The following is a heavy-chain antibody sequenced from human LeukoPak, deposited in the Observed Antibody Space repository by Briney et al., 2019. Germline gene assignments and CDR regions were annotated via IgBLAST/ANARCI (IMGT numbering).Heavy chain of an antibody. CDR2: IYSGGST. J-gene: IGHJ6*02. D-gene: IGHD2-2*02. CDR3: ARDCSSTSCYISPNYYYGMDV. Sequence: PGGALRLSCAASGFTVSSNYMSWVRPAPGKGLEWVSVIYSGGSTYYADSVKGRFTISRDNSKNTLYLQMNSLRAEDTAVYYCARDCSSTSCYISPNYYYGMDVWGQGTTVTVSS. CDR1: GFTVSSNY. V-gene: IGHV3-53*01.